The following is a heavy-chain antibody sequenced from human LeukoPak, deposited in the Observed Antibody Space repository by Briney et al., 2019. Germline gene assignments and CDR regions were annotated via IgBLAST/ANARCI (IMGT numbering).Heavy chain of an antibody. CDR3: ARGLGWPGDY. V-gene: IGHV3-30*04. Sequence: PGRSLRLSCAASGFTFSSYAMHWVRQAPGKGLEWVAVISYDGSNKYYADSVKGRFTISRDNSKNTLYLQMNSLRAEDTAVYYCARGLGWPGDYWGQGTLVTASS. CDR1: GFTFSSYA. CDR2: ISYDGSNK. D-gene: IGHD2-15*01. J-gene: IGHJ4*02.